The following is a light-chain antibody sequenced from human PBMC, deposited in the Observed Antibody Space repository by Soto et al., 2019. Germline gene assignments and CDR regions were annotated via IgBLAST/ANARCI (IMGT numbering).Light chain of an antibody. Sequence: EIVITPSPATLSVSPGESGTLSCRAGASVSSNLAWYQQKPRQAHPLLIYDAFTRATGIPHRFSGSVSGTEFTLPTRRLQSEDFAVYYCQHHSNWPPHTVGGGTKG. J-gene: IGKJ4*01. CDR2: DAF. CDR3: QHHSNWPPHT. CDR1: ASVSSN. V-gene: IGKV3D-15*01.